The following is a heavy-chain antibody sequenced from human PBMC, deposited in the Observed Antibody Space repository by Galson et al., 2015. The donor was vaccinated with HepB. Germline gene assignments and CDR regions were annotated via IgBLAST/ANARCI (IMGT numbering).Heavy chain of an antibody. Sequence: SVKVSCKASGYSFTSHQMHWVRQAPGQGLEWMGIINPSGGSTSYAQKFQGRVTMTRDTSTSTVYMELSSLRSEDTAVYYCARSRTLWFGLDIWGQGTMVTVSS. V-gene: IGHV1-46*01. D-gene: IGHD3-10*01. CDR2: INPSGGST. CDR3: ARSRTLWFGLDI. J-gene: IGHJ3*02. CDR1: GYSFTSHQ.